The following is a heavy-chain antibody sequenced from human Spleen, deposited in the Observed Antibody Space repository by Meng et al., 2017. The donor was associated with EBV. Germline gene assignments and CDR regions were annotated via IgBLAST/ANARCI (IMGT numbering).Heavy chain of an antibody. Sequence: QVQLVESGGGLVKPGGSLILSCATSGFDFTYYYMSWIRQAPGKGLEWVSYINSGGDIIYYADSVKGRFTVSRDNSENSLFLQMNSLRVDDTAVYYCARGSRRLSGHYGYWGQGTLVTVSS. CDR1: GFDFTYYY. J-gene: IGHJ4*02. V-gene: IGHV3-11*01. CDR2: INSGGDII. D-gene: IGHD1-26*01. CDR3: ARGSRRLSGHYGY.